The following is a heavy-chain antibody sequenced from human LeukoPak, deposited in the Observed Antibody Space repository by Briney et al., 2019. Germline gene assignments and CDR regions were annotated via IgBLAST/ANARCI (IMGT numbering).Heavy chain of an antibody. CDR1: GFTFSSYA. CDR2: ISYDGSNK. D-gene: IGHD3-3*01. CDR3: ARDPRPEYYDFWSGYYPHY. J-gene: IGHJ4*02. V-gene: IGHV3-30-3*01. Sequence: GGSLRLSCAASGFTFSSYAMHWVRQAPGKGLEWVAVISYDGSNKYYADSVKGRFTISRDNSKNTLYLQMNSLRAEDTAVYYCARDPRPEYYDFWSGYYPHYWGQGTLVTVSS.